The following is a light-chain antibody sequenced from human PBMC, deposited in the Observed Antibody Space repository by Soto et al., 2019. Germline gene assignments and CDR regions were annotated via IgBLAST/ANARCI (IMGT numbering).Light chain of an antibody. J-gene: IGKJ4*01. Sequence: EIVLTQSPGTLSLSPGERATLSCRASQSVSSSYLAWYQQKPGQAHRLLIYGASSRATGIPDRFSGSGSGTDFTLTISRLEPEDFAVYYCQQYGSSRALTFGGGTKVEIK. CDR1: QSVSSSY. CDR3: QQYGSSRALT. CDR2: GAS. V-gene: IGKV3-20*01.